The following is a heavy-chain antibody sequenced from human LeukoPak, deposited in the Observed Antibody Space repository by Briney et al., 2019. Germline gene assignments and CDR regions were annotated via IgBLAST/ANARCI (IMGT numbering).Heavy chain of an antibody. CDR2: IYYSGST. V-gene: IGHV4-59*01. Sequence: SETLSLTCTVSGGSISSYYWSWIRQPPGKGLEWIGYIYYSGSTNYNPSLKSRVTISVDTSKNQFSLKLSSGTAADTAVYYCARGVLVYDLNWYFDLWGRGTLVTVSS. D-gene: IGHD3-3*01. CDR1: GGSISSYY. CDR3: ARGVLVYDLNWYFDL. J-gene: IGHJ2*01.